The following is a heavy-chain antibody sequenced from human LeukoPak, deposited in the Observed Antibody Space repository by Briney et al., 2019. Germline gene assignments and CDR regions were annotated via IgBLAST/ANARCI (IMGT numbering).Heavy chain of an antibody. CDR2: IGGNGGST. V-gene: IGHV3-23*01. Sequence: GGSLRLSCAAPGFTFSSYAMSWVRQAPGKGLEWVSAIGGNGGSTYYAESVKGRFTISRDNSKNTLYLQMDSLRADDTALYYCAKEQGWFGECSTYWGQGTLVTVSS. CDR1: GFTFSSYA. J-gene: IGHJ4*02. CDR3: AKEQGWFGECSTY. D-gene: IGHD3-10*01.